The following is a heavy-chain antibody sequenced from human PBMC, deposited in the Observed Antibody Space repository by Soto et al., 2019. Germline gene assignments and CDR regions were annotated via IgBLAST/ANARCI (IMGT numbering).Heavy chain of an antibody. CDR3: AKVVPAANYYYYYGMDV. V-gene: IGHV1-69*06. J-gene: IGHJ6*02. CDR1: GGTFSSYA. CDR2: IIPIFGTA. D-gene: IGHD2-2*01. Sequence: ASVKVSCKASGGTFSSYAISWVRQAPGQGLEWMGGIIPIFGTANYAQKFQGRVTITADKSTSTAYMELSSLRSEDTAVCYCAKVVPAANYYYYYGMDVWGQGTTVTVSS.